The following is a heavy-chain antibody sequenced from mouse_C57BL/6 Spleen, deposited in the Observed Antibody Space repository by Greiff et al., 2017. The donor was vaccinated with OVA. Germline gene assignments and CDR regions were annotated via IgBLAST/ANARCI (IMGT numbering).Heavy chain of an antibody. CDR1: GYSITSGYY. J-gene: IGHJ3*01. V-gene: IGHV3-6*01. Sequence: VQLQQSGPGLVKPSQSLSLTCSVTGYSITSGYYWNWIRQFPGNKLEWMGYISYDGSNNYNPSLKNRISITRDTSKNQFFLKLNSVTTEDTATYYCARGILGGFAYWGQGTLVTVSA. CDR2: ISYDGSN. CDR3: ARGILGGFAY. D-gene: IGHD4-1*01.